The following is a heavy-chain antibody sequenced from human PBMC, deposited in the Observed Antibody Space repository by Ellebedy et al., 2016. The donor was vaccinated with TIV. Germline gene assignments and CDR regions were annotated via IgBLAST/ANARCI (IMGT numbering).Heavy chain of an antibody. D-gene: IGHD5-24*01. CDR1: GYSFTSHG. CDR3: ARGAMALS. J-gene: IGHJ5*02. CDR2: VTAYNRDT. V-gene: IGHV1-18*01. Sequence: AASVKVSCKASGYSFTSHGITWVRQAPGQGLQWMGWVTAYNRDTYYAQNFQGTVTFTTDTSSSTAYLELRSLTSNDTGVYYCARGAMALSWGQGTLDTVSS.